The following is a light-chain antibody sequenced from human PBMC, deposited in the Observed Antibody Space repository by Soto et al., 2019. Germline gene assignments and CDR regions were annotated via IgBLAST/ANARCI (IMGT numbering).Light chain of an antibody. CDR2: EDD. Sequence: VLTQPHSVSESPGKTVTISCTRGSGSIASKYVQWYQQRPGSAPTTVISEDDQRPSGVPDRFSGSIDTSSNSASLTISGLKTEDEADYYCQSYDSNNVVFGGGTQLTVL. V-gene: IGLV6-57*04. CDR3: QSYDSNNVV. J-gene: IGLJ2*01. CDR1: SGSIASKY.